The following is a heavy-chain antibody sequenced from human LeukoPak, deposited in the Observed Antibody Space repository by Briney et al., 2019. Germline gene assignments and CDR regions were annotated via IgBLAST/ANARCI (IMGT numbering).Heavy chain of an antibody. Sequence: GESLKISCKGFGYSFDTHRIGWVRQMPGKGLEWMTFMYPANSDIRYSPSFQGQVTMSADKSITTAYLHWSDLKASDTAMYYCARTSVDYGGNALYFDYWGPGTPVTVSS. D-gene: IGHD4-23*01. J-gene: IGHJ4*02. CDR1: GYSFDTHR. CDR3: ARTSVDYGGNALYFDY. CDR2: MYPANSDI. V-gene: IGHV5-51*01.